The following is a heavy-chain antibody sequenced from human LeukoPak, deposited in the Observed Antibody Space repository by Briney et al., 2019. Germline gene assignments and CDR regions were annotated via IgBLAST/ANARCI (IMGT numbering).Heavy chain of an antibody. CDR3: AREAGATNG. CDR1: GFTLSNYW. V-gene: IGHV3-74*03. CDR2: INSDASRI. Sequence: GGSLRLSCAASGFTLSNYWMQWVRQAPGKGLVWVARINSDASRITYADSVKGRFTISRDNAKSSLYLQMNYLRAEDTAVYYCAREAGATNGWGQGTLVTVSS. D-gene: IGHD1-26*01. J-gene: IGHJ4*02.